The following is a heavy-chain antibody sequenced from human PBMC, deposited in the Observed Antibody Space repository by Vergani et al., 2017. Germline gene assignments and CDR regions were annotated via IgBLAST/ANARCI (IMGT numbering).Heavy chain of an antibody. CDR3: ANNPNYSYYYGMDV. CDR1: GFTFSSYW. CDR2: INSDGSST. Sequence: EVQLVESGGGLVQPGGSLRLSCAASGFTFSSYWMHWVRQAPGKGLVWVSRINSDGSSTSYADSVKGRFTISRDNAKNTLYLQMNSLRAEDTAVYYCANNPNYSYYYGMDVWGQGTTVTVSS. J-gene: IGHJ6*02. D-gene: IGHD1/OR15-1a*01. V-gene: IGHV3-74*01.